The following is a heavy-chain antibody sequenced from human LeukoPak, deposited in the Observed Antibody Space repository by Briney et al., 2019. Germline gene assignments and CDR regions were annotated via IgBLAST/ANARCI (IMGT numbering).Heavy chain of an antibody. CDR1: GFSFTDYP. V-gene: IGHV3-11*05. J-gene: IGHJ3*02. CDR2: IRTTAEGAKYA. Sequence: GGSLRLSCATSGFSFTDYPMNWVRQAPGKGLEWISNIRTTAEGAKYAYYADSVKGRFTISRDNAKNSPYLQMNSLRAEDTAVYYCARGAYYYDSSRSGAFDIWGQGTMVTVSS. CDR3: ARGAYYYDSSRSGAFDI. D-gene: IGHD3-22*01.